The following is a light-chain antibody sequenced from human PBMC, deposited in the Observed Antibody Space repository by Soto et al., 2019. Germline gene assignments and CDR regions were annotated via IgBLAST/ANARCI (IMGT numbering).Light chain of an antibody. J-gene: IGKJ1*01. CDR2: KAS. Sequence: DIQMTQSPSTLSASVGDRVTITCRANQSISSWLAWYQQKPGKAPKLLIYKASNLESGVPSRFSGSGSGTEFTLTISSLQPDDFATYYCQQHNSYPWTFGQGTKVEIK. V-gene: IGKV1-5*03. CDR1: QSISSW. CDR3: QQHNSYPWT.